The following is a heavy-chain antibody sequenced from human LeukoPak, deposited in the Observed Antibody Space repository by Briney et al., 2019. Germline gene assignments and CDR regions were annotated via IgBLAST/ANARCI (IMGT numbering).Heavy chain of an antibody. CDR2: INPNSGGT. CDR3: ASELGLVPAAFDY. J-gene: IGHJ4*02. Sequence: ASVKVSCKASGYTFTGYYMHWVRQAPGQGLEWMGWINPNSGGTNYAQKFQGRVTMTRDTSISTAYMELSRLRSDDTAVYYCASELGLVPAAFDYWGQGTLVTVSS. CDR1: GYTFTGYY. V-gene: IGHV1-2*02. D-gene: IGHD2-2*01.